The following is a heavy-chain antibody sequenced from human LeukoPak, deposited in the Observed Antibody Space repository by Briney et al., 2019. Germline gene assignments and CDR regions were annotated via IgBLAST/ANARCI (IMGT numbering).Heavy chain of an antibody. Sequence: GGSLRLSCVASGFTFSNYYMHWVRQVPGKGPVWVSRSSGDGSSILYADSVKGRFTISRDNAKNSLYVQMNSLRADDSAVYYCARDKRGYSSGWYFAYWGQGTLVTVSS. V-gene: IGHV3-74*01. D-gene: IGHD6-19*01. J-gene: IGHJ4*02. CDR3: ARDKRGYSSGWYFAY. CDR1: GFTFSNYY. CDR2: SSGDGSSI.